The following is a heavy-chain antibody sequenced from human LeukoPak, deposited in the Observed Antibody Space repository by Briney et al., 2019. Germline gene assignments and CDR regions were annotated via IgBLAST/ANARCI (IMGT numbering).Heavy chain of an antibody. D-gene: IGHD4-23*01. CDR1: EYTFTSYD. CDR3: ARSNYGGKRWFDP. Sequence: ASVKVSCKASEYTFTSYDINWVRQATGQGLEWMGWMNPNSGNTGYAQKFQGRVTMTRDTSISTAYMEVSSLTSEDTAVYFCARSNYGGKRWFDPWGQGTLVIVSS. CDR2: MNPNSGNT. V-gene: IGHV1-8*01. J-gene: IGHJ5*02.